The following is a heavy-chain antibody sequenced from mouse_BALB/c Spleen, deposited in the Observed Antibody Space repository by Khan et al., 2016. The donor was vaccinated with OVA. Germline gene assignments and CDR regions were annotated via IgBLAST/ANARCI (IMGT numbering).Heavy chain of an antibody. Sequence: VQLKESGPGLVKPSQSLSLTCTVTGYSITTDYAWNWIRQFPGSKLEWMGHISYSGNTKYNPSLKSRISITRDTSKNQFFLQLKSVTTEDTARYYWARIYGGDFDYWGQGTTLTVSS. CDR1: GYSITTDYA. CDR3: ARIYGGDFDY. J-gene: IGHJ2*01. D-gene: IGHD1-1*01. CDR2: ISYSGNT. V-gene: IGHV3-2*02.